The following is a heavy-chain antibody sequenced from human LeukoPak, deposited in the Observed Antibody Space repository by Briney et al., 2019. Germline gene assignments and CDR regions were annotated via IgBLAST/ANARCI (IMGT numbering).Heavy chain of an antibody. CDR2: INSDGSSI. V-gene: IGHV3-74*03. D-gene: IGHD5-24*01. J-gene: IGHJ4*02. CDR1: GFTFSSYW. CDR3: AIDGDGSVDLDH. Sequence: GGSLRLSCAASGFTFSSYWMHWVRQAPGKGLVWVSRINSDGSSIMYADSVKGRFTISRDNARNTLYLQINSLRAEDTAVYYCAIDGDGSVDLDHGGERTLVSVPS.